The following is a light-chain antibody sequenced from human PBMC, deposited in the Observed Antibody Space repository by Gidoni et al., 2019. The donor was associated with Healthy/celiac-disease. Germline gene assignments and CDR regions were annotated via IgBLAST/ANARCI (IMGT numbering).Light chain of an antibody. CDR1: QSVSSSY. V-gene: IGKV3-20*01. CDR2: GAS. CDR3: QHYGSSPGT. J-gene: IGKJ1*01. Sequence: ELVFTQSPGTLSLSPGERATLSCRASQSVSSSYLAWYQQKPGQAPRLLIYGASSRATGIPDRFSGSGSGTDFTLTISRLEPEDVAVYYCQHYGSSPGTFGQGTKVEIK.